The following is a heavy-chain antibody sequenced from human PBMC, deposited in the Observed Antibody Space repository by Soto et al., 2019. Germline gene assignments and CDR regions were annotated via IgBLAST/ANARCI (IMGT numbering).Heavy chain of an antibody. CDR1: GGTLGTYD. D-gene: IGHD6-6*01. Sequence: QVQLVQSGAEVKKSGSSMKVSCKTSGGTLGTYDINWVRQAPGQGLEWMGGIMAFIGSTKYAQKFQGRVTITADTSIDTVYMELNSLTSEDTAVYYCARGGFSSSWRFDHWGQGTLVTVSS. CDR2: IMAFIGST. CDR3: ARGGFSSSWRFDH. V-gene: IGHV1-69*06. J-gene: IGHJ4*02.